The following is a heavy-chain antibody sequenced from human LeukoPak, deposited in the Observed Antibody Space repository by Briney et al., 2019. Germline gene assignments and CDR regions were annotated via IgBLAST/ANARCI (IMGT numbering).Heavy chain of an antibody. D-gene: IGHD5-24*01. CDR1: GFTFSSYR. Sequence: RSGGALRLSCAASGFTFSSYRMNWLGQGPGKGLEGVSYICCRSSTIYYADSVKGRFTISRDNAKNSLYLQMNSLRDEDTAVYYCAKGQYFRWLQWGGFDYWCQGTLVTVSS. J-gene: IGHJ4*02. CDR2: ICCRSSTI. V-gene: IGHV3-48*02. CDR3: AKGQYFRWLQWGGFDY.